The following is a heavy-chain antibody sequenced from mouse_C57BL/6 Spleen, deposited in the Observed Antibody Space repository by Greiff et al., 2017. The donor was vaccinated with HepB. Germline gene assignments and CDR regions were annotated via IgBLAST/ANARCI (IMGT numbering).Heavy chain of an antibody. CDR1: GFNIKDDY. CDR3: TTKWGY. CDR2: IDPENGDT. D-gene: IGHD1-3*01. Sequence: EVMLVESGAELVRPGASVKLSCTASGFNIKDDYMHWVKQRPEQGLEWIGWIDPENGDTEYASKFQGKATITADTSSNTAYLQLSSLTSEDTAVYYCTTKWGYWGQGTTLTVSS. V-gene: IGHV14-4*01. J-gene: IGHJ2*01.